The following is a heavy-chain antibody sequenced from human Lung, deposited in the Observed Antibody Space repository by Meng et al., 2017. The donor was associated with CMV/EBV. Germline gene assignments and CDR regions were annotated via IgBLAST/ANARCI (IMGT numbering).Heavy chain of an antibody. CDR3: ARDRPYCSSTSCYTTYYGMDV. Sequence: GESXKISCAASGFTFSSYAMHWVRQAPGKGLEWVAVISYDGSNKYYADSVKGRFTISRDNSKNTLYLQMNSLRAEDTAVYYCARDRPYCSSTSCYTTYYGMDVWXKLTXVTVSS. V-gene: IGHV3-30-3*01. D-gene: IGHD2-2*02. CDR1: GFTFSSYA. J-gene: IGHJ6*04. CDR2: ISYDGSNK.